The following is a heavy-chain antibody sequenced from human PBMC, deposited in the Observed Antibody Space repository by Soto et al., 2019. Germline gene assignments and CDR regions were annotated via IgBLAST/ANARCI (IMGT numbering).Heavy chain of an antibody. J-gene: IGHJ4*02. V-gene: IGHV1-2*02. CDR2: ISPRRGDH. CDR3: AKGGGYGHGH. D-gene: IGHD5-12*01. Sequence: QLVQSGAEVTKPGASVKVSCKTSGYNFSAHYIHWVRQPPGQGLEWMGWISPRRGDHHSAAKLQDRLTLTTDTATTTAFMHLSGLRVNDSAVYYCAKGGGYGHGHWGQGTPIIVSS. CDR1: GYNFSAHY.